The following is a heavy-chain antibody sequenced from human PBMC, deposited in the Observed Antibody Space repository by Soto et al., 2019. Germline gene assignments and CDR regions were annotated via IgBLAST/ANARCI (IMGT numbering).Heavy chain of an antibody. V-gene: IGHV1-2*02. D-gene: IGHD3-22*01. Sequence: ASVKVSCKASGYTFAGYYMHWVRQAPGQGLEWMGWINPNSGGTNYAQKFQGRVTMTRDTSISTAYMELSRLRSDDTAVYYCARDMYDSSGSNWFDPWGQGTLVTVSS. CDR3: ARDMYDSSGSNWFDP. J-gene: IGHJ5*02. CDR2: INPNSGGT. CDR1: GYTFAGYY.